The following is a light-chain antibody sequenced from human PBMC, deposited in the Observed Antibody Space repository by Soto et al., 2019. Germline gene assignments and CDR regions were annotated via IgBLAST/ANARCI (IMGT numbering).Light chain of an antibody. CDR1: SSNIGSNY. V-gene: IGLV1-47*01. CDR2: RNN. Sequence: QSVLTQPPSASGTPGQRVTISCSGSSSNIGSNYVYWYQQLPGTAPKLLIYRNNQRPSGVPDRFSGSKSGTSASLAISGLRSEDEADYYWAAWDDSLSGPVFGGETKLTVL. J-gene: IGLJ2*01. CDR3: AAWDDSLSGPV.